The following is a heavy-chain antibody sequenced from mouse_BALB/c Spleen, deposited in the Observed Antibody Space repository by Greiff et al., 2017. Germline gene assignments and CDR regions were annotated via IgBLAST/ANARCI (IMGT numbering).Heavy chain of an antibody. D-gene: IGHD1-1*01. CDR3: ARGATVVGLDY. J-gene: IGHJ2*01. CDR1: GYTFTSYT. V-gene: IGHV1-4*01. Sequence: VKLQESGAELARPGASVKMSCKASGYTFTSYTMHWVKQRPGQGLEWIGYINPSSGYTNYNQKFKDKATLTADKSSSTAYMQLSSLTSEDSAVYYCARGATVVGLDYWGQGTTLTVSS. CDR2: INPSSGYT.